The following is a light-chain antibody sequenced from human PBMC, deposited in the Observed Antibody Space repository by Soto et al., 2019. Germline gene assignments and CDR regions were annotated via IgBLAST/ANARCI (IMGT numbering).Light chain of an antibody. CDR2: EAS. CDR1: QSIGFY. CDR3: QQSYNPPRT. J-gene: IGKJ1*01. V-gene: IGKV1-39*01. Sequence: DIQMTQSPSSLSASVGDRISITCRASQSIGFYVNWYQQRPGRAPKVLIYEASTLQSGVPSRFSGSGSGTDFTLTISSLQPEDFVTYYCQQSYNPPRTFGQGTKVELK.